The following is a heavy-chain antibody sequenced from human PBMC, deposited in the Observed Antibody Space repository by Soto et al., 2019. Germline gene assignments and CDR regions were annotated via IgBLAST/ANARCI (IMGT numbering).Heavy chain of an antibody. D-gene: IGHD3-10*01. Sequence: GGSLRLSCAASGFTFSNAWMNWVRQAPGKGLEWVGRIKSKTDGGTTDYAAPVKGRFTISRDDSKNTLYLQMNSLKTEDTAVYYCTTDAFGSGSHIYYYYYGMDVWGQGTTVTVSS. J-gene: IGHJ6*02. CDR2: IKSKTDGGTT. CDR1: GFTFSNAW. CDR3: TTDAFGSGSHIYYYYYGMDV. V-gene: IGHV3-15*07.